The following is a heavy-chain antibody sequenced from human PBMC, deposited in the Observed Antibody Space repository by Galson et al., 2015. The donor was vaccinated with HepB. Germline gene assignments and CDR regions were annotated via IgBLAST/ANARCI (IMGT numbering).Heavy chain of an antibody. V-gene: IGHV1-69*02. D-gene: IGHD6-19*01. J-gene: IGHJ4*02. Sequence: SVKVSCKASGGTFSSYTISWVRQAPGQGLEWMGRIIPILGIANYAQKFQGRVTITADKSTSTAYMELSSLRSEDTAVYYCAIHSSGWDYYFDYWGQGTLVTVSS. CDR3: AIHSSGWDYYFDY. CDR1: GGTFSSYT. CDR2: IIPILGIA.